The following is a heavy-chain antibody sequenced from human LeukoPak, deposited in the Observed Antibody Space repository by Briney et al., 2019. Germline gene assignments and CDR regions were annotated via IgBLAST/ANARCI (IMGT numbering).Heavy chain of an antibody. CDR2: INPSGGTT. J-gene: IGHJ4*02. D-gene: IGHD3-22*01. V-gene: IGHV1-46*01. CDR1: GYTFTSYG. Sequence: ASVKVSCKASGYTFTSYGISWVRQAPGRGLEWMGIINPSGGTTTYAQNFQCRVTMTRDTSTTTVYMELSSLRSEDTAVYYCARDYYDSSGYYVFDYWGQGTLVTVSS. CDR3: ARDYYDSSGYYVFDY.